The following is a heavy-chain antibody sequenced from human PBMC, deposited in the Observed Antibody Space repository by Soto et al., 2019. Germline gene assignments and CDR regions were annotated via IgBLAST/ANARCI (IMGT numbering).Heavy chain of an antibody. D-gene: IGHD3-22*01. J-gene: IGHJ3*02. V-gene: IGHV4-34*01. CDR1: GGSFSGYY. Sequence: SETLSLTCAVYGGSFSGYYWSWIRQPPGKGLEWIGEINHSGSTNYNPSLKSRVTISVDTSKNQFSLKLSSVTAADTAVYYCATAHYYYDSSGAPFDIWGQGTMVTASS. CDR2: INHSGST. CDR3: ATAHYYYDSSGAPFDI.